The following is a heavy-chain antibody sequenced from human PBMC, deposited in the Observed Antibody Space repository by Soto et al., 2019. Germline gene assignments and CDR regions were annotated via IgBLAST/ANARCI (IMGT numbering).Heavy chain of an antibody. D-gene: IGHD6-19*01. CDR3: ARRAQPSSGWYRYYYYYGMDV. CDR1: GYTFTSYG. CDR2: ISAYNGNT. J-gene: IGHJ6*02. V-gene: IGHV1-18*04. Sequence: GASVKVSCKASGYTFTSYGISWVRQAPGQGLEWMGWISAYNGNTNYAQKLQGRVTMTTDTSTRTAYMELRSLRSDDTAVYYCARRAQPSSGWYRYYYYYGMDVWGQGTTVTVSS.